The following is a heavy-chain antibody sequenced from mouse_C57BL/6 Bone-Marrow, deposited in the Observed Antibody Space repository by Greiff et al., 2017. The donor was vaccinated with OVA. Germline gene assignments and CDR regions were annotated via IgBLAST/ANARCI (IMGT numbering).Heavy chain of an antibody. CDR3: ASRWFAY. J-gene: IGHJ3*01. CDR2: IHHNSGST. CDR1: GYTFTSYW. Sequence: QVQLQQSGAELVKPGASVKLSCKASGYTFTSYWMHWVKQRPGQGLEWIGMIHHNSGSTNYKSNFKGKATVTVDKSSSTAYMQLSSLTSEDSAVYYCASRWFAYWGQGTLVTVSA. V-gene: IGHV1-64*01.